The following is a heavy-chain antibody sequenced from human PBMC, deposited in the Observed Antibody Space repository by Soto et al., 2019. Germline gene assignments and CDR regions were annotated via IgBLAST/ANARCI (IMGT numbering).Heavy chain of an antibody. CDR3: ARDLPRFLECLLLVY. D-gene: IGHD3-3*01. CDR2: ISYDGSNK. CDR1: GFTFSSYA. J-gene: IGHJ4*02. V-gene: IGHV3-30-3*01. Sequence: GGSLRLSCAASGFTFSSYAMHWVRQAPGKGLEWVAVISYDGSNKYYADSVKGRFTISRDNSKNTLYLQMNSLRAEDTAVYYCARDLPRFLECLLLVYWGQGTLVTVSS.